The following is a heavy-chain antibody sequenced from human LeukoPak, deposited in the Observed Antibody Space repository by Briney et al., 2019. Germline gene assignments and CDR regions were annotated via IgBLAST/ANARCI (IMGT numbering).Heavy chain of an antibody. D-gene: IGHD5-24*01. CDR2: IYHSGST. J-gene: IGHJ4*02. V-gene: IGHV4-30-2*01. CDR3: ARIEMATIYYFDY. CDR1: GGSISSGGYS. Sequence: SSETLSLTCAVSGGSISSGGYSWSWIRQPPGKGLEWIGYIYHSGSTYYNPSLKSRVTISVDRSKNQFSLKLSSVTAADTAVYYCARIEMATIYYFDYWGQGTLVTVSS.